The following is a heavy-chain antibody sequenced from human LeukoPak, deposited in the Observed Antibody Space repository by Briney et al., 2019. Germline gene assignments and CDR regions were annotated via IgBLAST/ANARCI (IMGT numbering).Heavy chain of an antibody. D-gene: IGHD3-9*01. CDR1: GYTFTGYY. J-gene: IGHJ4*02. CDR2: INPNSGGT. Sequence: ASVKVSCKASGYTFTGYYMHWVRQAPGQGLEWMGWINPNSGGTNNAQKFQGRVTMTRDTSISTAYMELSRLRSDDTAVYYCARPYDILTGYYSHWGQGTLVTVSS. V-gene: IGHV1-2*02. CDR3: ARPYDILTGYYSH.